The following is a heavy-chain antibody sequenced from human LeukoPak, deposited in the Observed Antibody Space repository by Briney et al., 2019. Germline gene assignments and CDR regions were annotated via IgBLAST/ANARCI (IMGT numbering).Heavy chain of an antibody. Sequence: SVKVSCKASGGTFSSYAISWVRQAPGQGLEWMGRIIPILGIANYAQKFQGRVTITADKSTSTAYMELSSLRSEDTAVYYCANLCGGGPRSAFDIWGQGTMVTVSS. D-gene: IGHD2-21*01. V-gene: IGHV1-69*04. J-gene: IGHJ3*02. CDR3: ANLCGGGPRSAFDI. CDR2: IIPILGIA. CDR1: GGTFSSYA.